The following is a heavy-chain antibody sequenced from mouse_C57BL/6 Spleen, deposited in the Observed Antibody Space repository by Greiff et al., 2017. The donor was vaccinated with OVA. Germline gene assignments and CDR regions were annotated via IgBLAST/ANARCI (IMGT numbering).Heavy chain of an antibody. D-gene: IGHD4-1*01. J-gene: IGHJ2*01. CDR1: GFNIKDDY. Sequence: VQLQQSGAELVRPGASVKLSCTASGFNIKDDYMHWVKQRPEQGLEWIGWIDPENGDTEYASKFQGKATITADTSSNTAYLQLSSLTSEDTAVYYCATAHWDYYVGYWGQGATLTVSS. CDR2: IDPENGDT. CDR3: ATAHWDYYVGY. V-gene: IGHV14-4*01.